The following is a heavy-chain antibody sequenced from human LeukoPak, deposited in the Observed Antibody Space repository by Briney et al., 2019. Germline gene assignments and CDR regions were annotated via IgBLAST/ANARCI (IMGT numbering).Heavy chain of an antibody. Sequence: GGSLRLSCAASGFTFSSYGMHWVRQAPGKGLEWVAVISYDGSNRYYADSVKGRFTISRDNSKNTLYLQMNSLRAEDTAVYYCAKDFACIVGAKPDYWGQGTLVTVSS. D-gene: IGHD1-26*01. J-gene: IGHJ4*02. CDR3: AKDFACIVGAKPDY. CDR2: ISYDGSNR. V-gene: IGHV3-30*18. CDR1: GFTFSSYG.